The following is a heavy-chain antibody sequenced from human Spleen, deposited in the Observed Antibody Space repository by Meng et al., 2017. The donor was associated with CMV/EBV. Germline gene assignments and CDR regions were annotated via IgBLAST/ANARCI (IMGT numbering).Heavy chain of an antibody. CDR1: GFTFSTYW. V-gene: IGHV3-49*04. J-gene: IGHJ5*02. Sequence: GGSLRLSCAASGFTFSTYWMSWVRQAPGKGLEWVGFIRSKAYGGTSEYAASVKGRFNISRDDSKSIAYLQMNSLKTEDTAVYYCMDLVGSWGQGTLVTVSS. D-gene: IGHD3/OR15-3a*01. CDR2: IRSKAYGGTS. CDR3: MDLVGS.